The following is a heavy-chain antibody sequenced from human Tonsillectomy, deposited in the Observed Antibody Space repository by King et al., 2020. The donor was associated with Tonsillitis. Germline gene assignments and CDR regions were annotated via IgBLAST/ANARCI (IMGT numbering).Heavy chain of an antibody. CDR1: GFSFSFYR. D-gene: IGHD5-12*01. Sequence: VQLVESGGSLVQPGGSLRLSCAASGFSFSFYRMNWVRQAPGKGLEWLASISSTSRIIHYADSVKGRFTISRDNANSSLHLQMSTLRAEDTALYYCTREYTGYDFGHGYWGQGTLVTVSS. CDR2: ISSTSRII. CDR3: TREYTGYDFGHGY. V-gene: IGHV3-48*01. J-gene: IGHJ4*02.